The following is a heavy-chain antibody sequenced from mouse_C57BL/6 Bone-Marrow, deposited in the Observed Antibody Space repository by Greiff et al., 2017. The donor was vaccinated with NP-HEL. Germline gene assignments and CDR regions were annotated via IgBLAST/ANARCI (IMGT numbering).Heavy chain of an antibody. CDR1: GFSFNTYA. CDR2: IRSKSNNYAT. D-gene: IGHD1-1*01. V-gene: IGHV10-1*01. Sequence: EVKLVESGGGLVQPKGSLKLSCAASGFSFNTYAMNWVRQAPGKGLEWVARIRSKSNNYATYYADSVKDRFTISRDDSESMLYLQMNNLKTEDTAMYYCVRHGTTVVATPPVYYAMDYWGQGTSVTVSS. CDR3: VRHGTTVVATPPVYYAMDY. J-gene: IGHJ4*01.